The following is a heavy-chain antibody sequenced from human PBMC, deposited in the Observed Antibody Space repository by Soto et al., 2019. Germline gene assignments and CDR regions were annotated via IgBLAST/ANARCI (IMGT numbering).Heavy chain of an antibody. D-gene: IGHD2-15*01. J-gene: IGHJ4*02. Sequence: PGESLKISCKGSGYSFSNYWIAWVRQMPGKGLEWMGIIYPGDSDTRYSPSFQGQVTISADKSISTAYLQWSSLKASDTAMYFCARKSRLTSIAFDYWGQGTLVTVSS. CDR3: ARKSRLTSIAFDY. CDR1: GYSFSNYW. CDR2: IYPGDSDT. V-gene: IGHV5-51*01.